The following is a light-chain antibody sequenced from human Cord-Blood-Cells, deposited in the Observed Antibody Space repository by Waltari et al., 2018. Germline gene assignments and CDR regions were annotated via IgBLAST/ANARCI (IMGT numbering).Light chain of an antibody. Sequence: QSALTQPRSVSGSPGQSVTISCTGTSSDVGGYNYVSWYQQHPGKAPKLMVYAVSKRPSGVPDRFSGSKSGHTASLTISGLQAEDEADYYCCSYAGSYTVFGGGTKLTVL. CDR1: SSDVGGYNY. CDR3: CSYAGSYTV. CDR2: AVS. V-gene: IGLV2-11*01. J-gene: IGLJ2*01.